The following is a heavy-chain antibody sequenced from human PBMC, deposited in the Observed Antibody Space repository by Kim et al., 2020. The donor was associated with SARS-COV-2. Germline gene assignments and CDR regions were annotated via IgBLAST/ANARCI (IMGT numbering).Heavy chain of an antibody. J-gene: IGHJ3*01. Sequence: SETLSLTCSVSGDSISSYYWSWIRQPAEKELEWIGRVYYRGSADYNPSLASRVTMSVDLSKSQISLTLKSVTAADTAVYYCARDETGWPPGAYEVWGQGT. V-gene: IGHV4-4*07. CDR2: VYYRGSA. CDR3: ARDETGWPPGAYEV. CDR1: GDSISSYY. D-gene: IGHD6-19*01.